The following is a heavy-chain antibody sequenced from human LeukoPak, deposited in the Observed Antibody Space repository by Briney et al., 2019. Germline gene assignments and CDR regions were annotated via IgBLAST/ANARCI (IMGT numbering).Heavy chain of an antibody. CDR1: GFTFSSYG. J-gene: IGHJ4*02. CDR3: ARETHSGGSPIDY. D-gene: IGHD2-15*01. CDR2: IWYDGSNK. Sequence: GGSLRLSCAASGFTFSSYGMHWVRQAPGKGLEWVAVIWYDGSNKYYADSVKGRFTISRDNSKNTLYLQMNSLRAEDTAVYYCARETHSGGSPIDYWGQGTLVTVSP. V-gene: IGHV3-33*01.